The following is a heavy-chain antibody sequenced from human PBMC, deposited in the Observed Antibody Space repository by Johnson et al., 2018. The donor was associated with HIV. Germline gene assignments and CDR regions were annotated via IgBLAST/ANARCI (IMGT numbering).Heavy chain of an antibody. CDR1: GFTFSSYD. D-gene: IGHD3-10*01. Sequence: VQLVESGGGLVQPGGSLRLSCAASGFTFSSYDMHWVRQATGKGLEWVSAIGTAGDTYYPGSVKGRFTISRDNSKNTLYLQMNSLRPEDTAVYYCTKVWGFYYGQYHDAVDIWGQGTMVTVSS. CDR2: IGTAGDT. V-gene: IGHV3-13*01. CDR3: TKVWGFYYGQYHDAVDI. J-gene: IGHJ3*02.